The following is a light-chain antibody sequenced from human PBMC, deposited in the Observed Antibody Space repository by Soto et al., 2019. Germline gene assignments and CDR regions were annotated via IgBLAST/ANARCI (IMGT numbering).Light chain of an antibody. Sequence: QSVLTQPPSVSGAPGQTITISCSGTSSNIGAGYAVHWYQHLPGTAPKLLIFDDTNRPSGVPDRFSGSRSGASASLAITGLQADDEGDYHCQYSDKSPDSSYVFGSGTKVTVL. CDR3: QYSDKSPDSSYV. CDR2: DDT. V-gene: IGLV1-40*01. J-gene: IGLJ1*01. CDR1: SSNIGAGYA.